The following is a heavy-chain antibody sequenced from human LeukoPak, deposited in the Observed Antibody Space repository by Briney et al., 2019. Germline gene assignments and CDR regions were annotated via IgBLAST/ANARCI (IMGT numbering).Heavy chain of an antibody. V-gene: IGHV3-74*01. CDR1: GFTLSNSW. D-gene: IGHD3-9*01. CDR3: AKDQEGGYDILTGYYALSDY. CDR2: TNGDGNDI. J-gene: IGHJ4*02. Sequence: GGSLRLSCAVSGFTLSNSWMHWVRQAPGKGLVWVARTNGDGNDISYADSVKGRFTISRDNSKNTLYLQMNSLRAEDTAVYYCAKDQEGGYDILTGYYALSDYWGQGTLVTVSS.